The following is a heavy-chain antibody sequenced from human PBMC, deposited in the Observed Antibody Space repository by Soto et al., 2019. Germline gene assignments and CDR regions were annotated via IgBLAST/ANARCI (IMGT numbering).Heavy chain of an antibody. CDR1: GYTFTSYG. V-gene: IGHV1-18*01. Sequence: ASVKVSCKASGYTFTSYGISWVRQAPGQGLEWMGWISAYNGNTNYAQKFQGRLTISKDTSKNQVVLTLTNMDPVDTATYFCARISRVTGLHYFDYWGQGALVTVSS. D-gene: IGHD2-21*02. CDR3: ARISRVTGLHYFDY. CDR2: ISAYNGNT. J-gene: IGHJ4*02.